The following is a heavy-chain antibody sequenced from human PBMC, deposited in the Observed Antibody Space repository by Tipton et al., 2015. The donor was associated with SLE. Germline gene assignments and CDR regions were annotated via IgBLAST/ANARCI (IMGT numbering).Heavy chain of an antibody. J-gene: IGHJ4*02. V-gene: IGHV1-18*01. CDR1: GYTFNNYG. CDR3: AREERWGSGSYLYYFDY. CDR2: ISVDNGDT. D-gene: IGHD1-26*01. Sequence: QVQLVQSGPEVKKPGASVKVSCKASGYTFNNYGISWVRQAPGQGLEWMGWISVDNGDTMYAQKLQGRVTMTTDTSTNTAYMELRSLRSDDTAVYYCAREERWGSGSYLYYFDYWGQGSLVRVSS.